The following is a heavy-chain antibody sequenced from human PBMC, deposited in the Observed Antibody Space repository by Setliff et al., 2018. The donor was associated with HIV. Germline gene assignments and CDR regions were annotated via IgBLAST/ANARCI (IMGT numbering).Heavy chain of an antibody. V-gene: IGHV4-39*01. J-gene: IGHJ4*02. CDR1: GGSISSSDYY. CDR3: GRENPGDY. D-gene: IGHD3-10*01. Sequence: PSETLSLTCTVSGGSISSSDYYWGWIRQPPGKGLEWIGSIYYTGRSFHIPSLKSRITISVDTSKNQFSLKLSSVTAADTAVYYCGRENPGDYWGQGTLVTVSS. CDR2: IYYTGRS.